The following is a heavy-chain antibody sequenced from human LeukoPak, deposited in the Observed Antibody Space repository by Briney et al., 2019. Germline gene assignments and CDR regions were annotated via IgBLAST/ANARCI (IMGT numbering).Heavy chain of an antibody. CDR1: GYSFTSYW. Sequence: GESLKISCKGSGYSFTSYWIGWVRQMPGKGLEWMGIIYPGDSDTRYGPSFQGQVTISADKSIRTAYLQWSSLKASDTAMYYCARSSHYYDSSAYYYATVCLNWFDPWGQGTLVTVSS. CDR3: ARSSHYYDSSAYYYATVCLNWFDP. CDR2: IYPGDSDT. V-gene: IGHV5-51*01. J-gene: IGHJ5*02. D-gene: IGHD3-22*01.